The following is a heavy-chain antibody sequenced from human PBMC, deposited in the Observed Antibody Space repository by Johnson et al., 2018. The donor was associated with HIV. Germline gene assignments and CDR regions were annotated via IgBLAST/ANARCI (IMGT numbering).Heavy chain of an antibody. CDR2: ISFDGSNK. CDR1: GFAFSSYA. Sequence: QVQLVESGGGVVQPGRSLRLSCAASGFAFSSYAMHWVRQAPGKGLEWVAVISFDGSNKYYADSVKGRFSISRDNPKNTLYLQMNSLRAEDTAVYYCARDRGGPVRDDAFDIWGQGTMVTVSS. D-gene: IGHD3-10*01. J-gene: IGHJ3*02. V-gene: IGHV3-30*04. CDR3: ARDRGGPVRDDAFDI.